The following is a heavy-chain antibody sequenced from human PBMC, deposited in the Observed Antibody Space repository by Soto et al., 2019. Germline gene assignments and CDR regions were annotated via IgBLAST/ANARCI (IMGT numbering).Heavy chain of an antibody. CDR2: IYPGDSDT. CDR1: GYSFTSYW. D-gene: IGHD6-6*01. CDR3: ARGAYSSSSSYYYYGMDV. J-gene: IGHJ6*02. V-gene: IGHV5-51*01. Sequence: GESLKISCKGSGYSFTSYWIVSVRQMPGKGLEWMGIIYPGDSDTRYSPSFQGQVTISADKSISTAYLQWSSLKASDTAMYYCARGAYSSSSSYYYYGMDVWGQGTTVTVSS.